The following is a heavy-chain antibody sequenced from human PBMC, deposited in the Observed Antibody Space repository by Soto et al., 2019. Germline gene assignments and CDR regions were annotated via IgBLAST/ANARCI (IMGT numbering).Heavy chain of an antibody. CDR1: GFTFSSYG. CDR3: ARASRDGYNSEVYYYYGMDV. CDR2: IWYDGSNK. V-gene: IGHV3-30*19. Sequence: GGSLRLSCAASGFTFSSYGMHWVRQAPGKGLEWVAVIWYDGSNKYYADSVKGRFAISRDNSKNTLYLQMNSLRAEDTAVYYCARASRDGYNSEVYYYYGMDVWGQGTTVTVS. J-gene: IGHJ6*02. D-gene: IGHD5-12*01.